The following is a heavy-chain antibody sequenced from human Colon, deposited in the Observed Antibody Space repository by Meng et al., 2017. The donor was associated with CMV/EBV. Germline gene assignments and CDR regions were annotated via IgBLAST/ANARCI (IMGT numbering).Heavy chain of an antibody. V-gene: IGHV1-69*02. CDR2: IIPILGIA. D-gene: IGHD1-26*01. CDR1: GGTFSSYT. Sequence: SVKVSCKASGGTFSSYTISWVRQAPGQGLEWMGRIIPILGIANYAQKFQGRVTITADKSTNTVYMELSSLRSEDTAVYYCAGAPRSGRQDVSYSMNVWGQGTTVTVSS. CDR3: AGAPRSGRQDVSYSMNV. J-gene: IGHJ6*02.